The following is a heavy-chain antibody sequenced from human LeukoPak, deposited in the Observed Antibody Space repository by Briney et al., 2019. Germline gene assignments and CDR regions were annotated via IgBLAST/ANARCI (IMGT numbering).Heavy chain of an antibody. CDR1: GFTFSDYY. CDR2: ISSSGSTI. D-gene: IGHD4-11*01. CDR3: ARWGYYSNYDY. Sequence: GGSLRLSCAASGFTFSDYYMSWIRQAPGKGLEWFSYISSSGSTIYYTDSVKVRFTISRDNAKNSLYLQMNSLRAEDTAVYYCARWGYYSNYDYWGQGTLVTVSS. V-gene: IGHV3-11*04. J-gene: IGHJ4*02.